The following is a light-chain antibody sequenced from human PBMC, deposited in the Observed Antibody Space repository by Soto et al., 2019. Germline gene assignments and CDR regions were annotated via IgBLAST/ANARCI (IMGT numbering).Light chain of an antibody. CDR1: QSINAH. Sequence: EVVMTQSPATLSVSPGERVTLSCRASQSINAHLAWYQQNPGQAPRLLIHGASTRATGIPARFSGSGFVTEFILTISSLQSEDFDVRYCQQYNSWLWTFGQGTKL. CDR3: QQYNSWLWT. V-gene: IGKV3-15*01. J-gene: IGKJ1*01. CDR2: GAS.